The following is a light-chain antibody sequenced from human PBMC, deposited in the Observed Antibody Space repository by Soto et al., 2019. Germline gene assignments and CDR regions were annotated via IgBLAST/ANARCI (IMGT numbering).Light chain of an antibody. J-gene: IGLJ2*01. CDR2: DVS. CDR1: SSDVGGYNY. Sequence: QSVLTQPASVSGSPGQSITISCTGTSSDVGGYNYVSWYQQHPGKAPKLMIYDVSNRPSGVSNSFSGSKSGNTASLTISGLQAEDAADYYCSSYTRSSTLVVFGGGTKLTVL. V-gene: IGLV2-14*01. CDR3: SSYTRSSTLVV.